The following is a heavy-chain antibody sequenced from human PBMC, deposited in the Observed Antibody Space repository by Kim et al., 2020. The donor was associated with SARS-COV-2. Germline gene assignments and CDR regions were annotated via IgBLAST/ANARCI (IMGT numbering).Heavy chain of an antibody. CDR1: GFNFDDYG. J-gene: IGHJ4*02. CDR2: LSGDGVSA. CDR3: AKGEVAAFDY. D-gene: IGHD6-19*01. V-gene: IGHV3-43*02. Sequence: GGSLRLSCAASGFNFDDYGMYWVRQAPGKGLEWLCLLSGDGVSATYADSVRGRFIISRDASKDSLYLEMNSLTIEDTAFYYCAKGEVAAFDYWSQGTLVTVSS.